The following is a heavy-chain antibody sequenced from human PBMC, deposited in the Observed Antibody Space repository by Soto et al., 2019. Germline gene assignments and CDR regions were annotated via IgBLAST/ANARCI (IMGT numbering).Heavy chain of an antibody. D-gene: IGHD2-2*01. CDR1: GGSISSYY. V-gene: IGHV4-59*01. Sequence: SETLSLTCTVSGGSISSYYWSWIRQPPGKGLEWIGYIYYSGSTNYNPSLKSRATISVDTSKNQFSLKLSSVTAADTAVYYCARFNIVVVPAAISGWFDPWGQGTLVTVSS. CDR2: IYYSGST. J-gene: IGHJ5*02. CDR3: ARFNIVVVPAAISGWFDP.